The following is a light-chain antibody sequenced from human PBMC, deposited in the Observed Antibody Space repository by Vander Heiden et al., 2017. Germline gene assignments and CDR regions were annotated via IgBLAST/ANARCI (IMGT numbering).Light chain of an antibody. V-gene: IGLV3-21*02. CDR1: RIGTKS. CDR2: DDK. Sequence: SSVLTQPHSVSVAPGQTATITCGGDRIGTKSVFWYQQKTGQAPVLVIFDDKDRPSGIPERFSGSNSGNTATLTINRVEAGDEADYYCQVSDNRSDVIFGGGTKLTVL. CDR3: QVSDNRSDVI. J-gene: IGLJ2*01.